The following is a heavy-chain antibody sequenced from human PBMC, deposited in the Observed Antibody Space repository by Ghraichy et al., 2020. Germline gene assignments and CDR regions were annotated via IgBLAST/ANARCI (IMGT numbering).Heavy chain of an antibody. V-gene: IGHV3-30*03. D-gene: IGHD1-26*01. CDR2: ISYDGSNK. CDR3: AGELTRYYGMDV. Sequence: LSLTCAPSGFTFSSYGMHCVRQAPGKGLEWVAVISYDGSNKYYADSVKGRFTISRDNSKNTLYLQMNSLRAEDTAVYYCAGELTRYYGMDVWGQGTTVTVSS. CDR1: GFTFSSYG. J-gene: IGHJ6*02.